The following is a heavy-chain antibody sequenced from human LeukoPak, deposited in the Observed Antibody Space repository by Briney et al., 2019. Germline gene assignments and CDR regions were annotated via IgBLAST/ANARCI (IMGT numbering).Heavy chain of an antibody. CDR3: ARRIAVAGTWWFDP. CDR1: GGSFSGYY. J-gene: IGHJ5*02. Sequence: SETLSLTCAVYGGSFSGYYWSWIRQPPGKGLEWIGEINHSGSTNYNPSLKSRVTIFEDKSKNQFSLKLSSVTAADTAVYYCARRIAVAGTWWFDPWGQGTLVTVSS. CDR2: INHSGST. D-gene: IGHD6-19*01. V-gene: IGHV4-34*01.